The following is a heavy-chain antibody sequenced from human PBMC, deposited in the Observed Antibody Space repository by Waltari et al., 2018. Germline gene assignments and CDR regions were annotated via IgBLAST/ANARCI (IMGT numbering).Heavy chain of an antibody. Sequence: QVQLVQSGAEVKKPGSSVKVSCKASGGTFSSYAISWVRQAPGQGLEWMGRVIPIFGTANYARKCQGRVTITADKSTSTAYMELSSLRSEDTAVYYCARDKEYSSTLDHWGQGTLVTVSS. CDR1: GGTFSSYA. CDR3: ARDKEYSSTLDH. J-gene: IGHJ4*02. V-gene: IGHV1-69*08. D-gene: IGHD6-6*01. CDR2: VIPIFGTA.